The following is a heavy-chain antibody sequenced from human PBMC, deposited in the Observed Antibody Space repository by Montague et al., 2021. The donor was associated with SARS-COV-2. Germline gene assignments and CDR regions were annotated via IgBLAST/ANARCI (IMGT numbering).Heavy chain of an antibody. CDR2: INQDETAK. D-gene: IGHD2-21*02. Sequence: SLRLSCAASGFTSGNYQMTWVRQAPGKGLQWVADINQDETAKTYVDSVNRRFTISGDNAKNSLFLQMNSLTDEDTAVYYCARSPRGSVTGWLDYWGQGTLVTVSS. CDR1: GFTSGNYQ. CDR3: ARSPRGSVTGWLDY. J-gene: IGHJ4*02. V-gene: IGHV3-7*01.